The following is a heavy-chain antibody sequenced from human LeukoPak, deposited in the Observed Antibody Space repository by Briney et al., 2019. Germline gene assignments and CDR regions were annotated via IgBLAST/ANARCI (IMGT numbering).Heavy chain of an antibody. CDR3: ARAGYSSGWYNYYYYMDV. V-gene: IGHV4-38-2*02. J-gene: IGHJ6*03. D-gene: IGHD6-19*01. CDR1: GYSISSGYY. Sequence: KPSETLSLTCTVSGYSISSGYYWGWIRQPPGKGLEWIGSIYHSGSTYYNPSLKSRVTISVDTSKNQFSLKLSSVTAADTAVYYCARAGYSSGWYNYYYYMDVWGKGTTVTVSS. CDR2: IYHSGST.